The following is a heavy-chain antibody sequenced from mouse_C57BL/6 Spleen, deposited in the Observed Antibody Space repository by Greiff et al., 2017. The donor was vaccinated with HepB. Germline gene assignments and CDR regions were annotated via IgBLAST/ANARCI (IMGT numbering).Heavy chain of an antibody. CDR1: GYTFTDYE. CDR2: IDPETGGT. Sequence: QVQLQQSGAELVRPGASVTLSCKASGYTFTDYEMHWVKQTPVHGLEWIGAIDPETGGTAYNQKFKGKAILTADKSSSTAYMELRSLTSEDSAVYYCTREGTVVATDFDVWGTGTTVTVSS. CDR3: TREGTVVATDFDV. D-gene: IGHD1-1*01. V-gene: IGHV1-15*01. J-gene: IGHJ1*03.